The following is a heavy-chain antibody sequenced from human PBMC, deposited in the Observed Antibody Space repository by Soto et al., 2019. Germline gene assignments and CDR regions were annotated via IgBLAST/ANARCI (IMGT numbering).Heavy chain of an antibody. D-gene: IGHD2-21*02. V-gene: IGHV1-2*02. CDR3: ARDAVVTGKDY. Sequence: ASVKVSCKASGYTFTGYYMHWVRQAPGQGLEWMGWINPNSGGTNYAQKFQGRVTMTRDTSISTADMALSRLRSDDTAGYYCARDAVVTGKDYWGQGTLVTVSS. J-gene: IGHJ4*02. CDR1: GYTFTGYY. CDR2: INPNSGGT.